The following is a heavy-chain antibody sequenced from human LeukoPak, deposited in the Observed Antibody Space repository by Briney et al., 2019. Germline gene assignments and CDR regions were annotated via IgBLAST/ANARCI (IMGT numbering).Heavy chain of an antibody. J-gene: IGHJ6*03. CDR3: ARTPTSRKRFLGGAAAGTDYYYSYYMDV. CDR1: GGSISSYY. D-gene: IGHD6-13*01. CDR2: IYTSGST. V-gene: IGHV4-4*07. Sequence: SETLSLTCTVSGGSISSYYWSWIRQPAGKGLEWIGRIYTSGSTNYNPSLKSRVTMSVATSKNQFSLKLSSVTAADTAVYYCARTPTSRKRFLGGAAAGTDYYYSYYMDVWGKGTTVTISS.